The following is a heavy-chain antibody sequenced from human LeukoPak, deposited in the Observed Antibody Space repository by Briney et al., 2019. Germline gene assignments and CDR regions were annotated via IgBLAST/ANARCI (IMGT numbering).Heavy chain of an antibody. CDR2: VFYSGSS. Sequence: SETLSLTRTVSGGSIANANYYWGWARHPPGKSLEWIGSVFYSGSSHPNPSLKSRVTISVDTSKNQFYLSLNSVTAADTAIYYCARHWEVSSTPVAYLEVWGQGTQVIVSS. V-gene: IGHV4-39*01. D-gene: IGHD3-16*02. J-gene: IGHJ1*01. CDR3: ARHWEVSSTPVAYLEV. CDR1: GGSIANANYY.